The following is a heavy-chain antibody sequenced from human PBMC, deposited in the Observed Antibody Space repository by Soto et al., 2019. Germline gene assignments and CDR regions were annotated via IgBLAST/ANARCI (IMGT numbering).Heavy chain of an antibody. V-gene: IGHV1-46*01. D-gene: IGHD1-26*01. Sequence: GASVKVSCKASGYTFTSYYMHWVRQAPGQGLEWMGIINPSGGSTSYAQKFQGRVTMTRDTSTSTVYMELSSLRSEDTAVYYCAREFSKREPESLYYFDYWGQGTLVTVSS. CDR3: AREFSKREPESLYYFDY. J-gene: IGHJ4*02. CDR1: GYTFTSYY. CDR2: INPSGGST.